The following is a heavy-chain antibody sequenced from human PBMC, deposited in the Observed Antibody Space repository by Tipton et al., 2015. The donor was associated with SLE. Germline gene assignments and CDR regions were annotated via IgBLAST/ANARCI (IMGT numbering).Heavy chain of an antibody. D-gene: IGHD3-3*01. J-gene: IGHJ5*02. Sequence: LRLSCAVYGGSFSGYYWSWIRQPPGKGLEWIGEINHSGSTNYNPSLKSRVTISVDTSKNQFSLKLSSVTAADTAVYYCARGFTIFGVANRGWFVPWGQGTLVTVSS. V-gene: IGHV4-34*01. CDR2: INHSGST. CDR1: GGSFSGYY. CDR3: ARGFTIFGVANRGWFVP.